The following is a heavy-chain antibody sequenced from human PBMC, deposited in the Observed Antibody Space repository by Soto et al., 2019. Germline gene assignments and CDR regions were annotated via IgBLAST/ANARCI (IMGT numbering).Heavy chain of an antibody. D-gene: IGHD1-20*01. Sequence: PGGSLRLSCAASGFNVGAFAVNWVRQAPGKGLEWVSGISASDAFIYYADSVRGRFSISGDASENILYLQMNSLRVDDTALYYCTRETVAGITGLDYWGPGTLVTVSS. CDR1: GFNVGAFA. J-gene: IGHJ4*02. CDR2: ISASDAFI. V-gene: IGHV3-23*01. CDR3: TRETVAGITGLDY.